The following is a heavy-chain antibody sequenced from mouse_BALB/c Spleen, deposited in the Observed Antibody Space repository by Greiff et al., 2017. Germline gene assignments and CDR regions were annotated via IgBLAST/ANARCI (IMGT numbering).Heavy chain of an antibody. Sequence: VQLQQSGPELVKPGASVKMSCKASGYTFTSYVMHWVKQKPGQGLEWIGYINPYNDGTKYNEKFKGKATFTADTSSNTAYMQLSSLTSEDSAVYYCARLRGAYYAMDYWGQGTSVTVSS. V-gene: IGHV1-14*01. D-gene: IGHD1-1*01. CDR1: GYTFTSYV. CDR3: ARLRGAYYAMDY. J-gene: IGHJ4*01. CDR2: INPYNDGT.